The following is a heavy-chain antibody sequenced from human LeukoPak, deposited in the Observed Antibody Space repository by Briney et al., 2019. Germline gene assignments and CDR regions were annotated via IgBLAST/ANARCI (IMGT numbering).Heavy chain of an antibody. Sequence: PSETLSLTCAVYGGSFSGYYWSWIRQPPGKGLEWIGEINHSGSTNYNPSLKSRVTISVDTSKNQFSLKLSSVTAADTVVYYCARSPMVRGVMFPYDYWGQGTLVTVSS. D-gene: IGHD3-10*01. CDR3: ARSPMVRGVMFPYDY. V-gene: IGHV4-34*01. J-gene: IGHJ4*02. CDR2: INHSGST. CDR1: GGSFSGYY.